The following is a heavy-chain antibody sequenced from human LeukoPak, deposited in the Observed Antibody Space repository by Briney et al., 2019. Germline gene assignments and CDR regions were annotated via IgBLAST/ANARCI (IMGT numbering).Heavy chain of an antibody. CDR1: GSTFTGYY. J-gene: IGHJ4*02. D-gene: IGHD2-8*01. Sequence: ASVKVSCKASGSTFTGYYMHWVRQAPGQGLEWMGWINPNSGGTNYAQKFQGRVTMTRDTSISTAYMELSRLRSDDTAVYYCARALYCTNGVCYTGFDYWGQGTLVTVSS. V-gene: IGHV1-2*02. CDR2: INPNSGGT. CDR3: ARALYCTNGVCYTGFDY.